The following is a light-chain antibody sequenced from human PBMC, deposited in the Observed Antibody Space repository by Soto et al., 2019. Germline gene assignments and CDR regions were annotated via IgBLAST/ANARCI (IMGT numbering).Light chain of an antibody. Sequence: EIVMTQSPATLSASPGERATLSCRASQSVINNLAWYQQKPGKDPRLLLYAVSTRPTGIPARFSGSGSWTEFTLTISSLQSEDFAVYYCQQGDNWPWTFGQGTKVEIK. CDR1: QSVINN. V-gene: IGKV3D-15*01. CDR2: AVS. CDR3: QQGDNWPWT. J-gene: IGKJ1*01.